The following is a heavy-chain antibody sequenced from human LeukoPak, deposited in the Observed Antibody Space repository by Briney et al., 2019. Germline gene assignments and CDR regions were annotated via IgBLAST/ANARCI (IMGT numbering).Heavy chain of an antibody. D-gene: IGHD3-22*01. V-gene: IGHV3-11*01. Sequence: GGSLRLSCAASGFTFSDYYMSWIRQAPGKGLEWVSYISFSGSPTQYADSVKGRFTISRDDAKNSLYLQMNSLRDEDTAVYYCARDRAYYYDSSGYYYFDHWGQGTLVTVSS. CDR3: ARDRAYYYDSSGYYYFDH. J-gene: IGHJ4*02. CDR2: ISFSGSPT. CDR1: GFTFSDYY.